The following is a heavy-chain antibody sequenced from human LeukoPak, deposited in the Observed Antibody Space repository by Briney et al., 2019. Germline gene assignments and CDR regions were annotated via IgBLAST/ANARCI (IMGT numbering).Heavy chain of an antibody. CDR1: GFIFSNYW. J-gene: IGHJ5*02. V-gene: IGHV3-7*01. CDR3: AREISSWYRTEGRFDP. Sequence: GGSLRLSCAASGFIFSNYWMSWVRQAPGKGLEWVANIKQDGSEKSYVDSVTGRFTISSDNAKNSLYLQMNSLRAEDTAVYYCAREISSWYRTEGRFDPWGQGTLDTVSS. D-gene: IGHD6-13*01. CDR2: IKQDGSEK.